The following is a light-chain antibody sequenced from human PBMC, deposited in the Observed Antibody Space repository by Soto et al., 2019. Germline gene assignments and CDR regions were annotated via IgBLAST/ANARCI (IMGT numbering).Light chain of an antibody. CDR1: SSDVGYYNY. V-gene: IGLV2-11*01. J-gene: IGLJ3*02. CDR2: DVS. Sequence: QSVLTQPHSVSGSPGQSVTISCTGTSSDVGYYNYVSWYRQHPGKAPKLMIYDVSNRPSGVPDRFSGSKSGNTASLTISGLQAEDEADYYCCSYRGSYTWVFGGGTKLTVL. CDR3: CSYRGSYTWV.